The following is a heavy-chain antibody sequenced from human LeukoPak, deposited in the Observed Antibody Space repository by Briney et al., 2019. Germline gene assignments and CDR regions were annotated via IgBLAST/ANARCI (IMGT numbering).Heavy chain of an antibody. CDR2: IYSGGST. D-gene: IGHD3-22*01. CDR1: GFTVSSNY. Sequence: GGSLRLSCAASGFTVSSNYMSWVRQAPGKGLEWVSVIYSGGSTYYADSVKGRFTISRDNSKNTLYLQMSSLRAEDTAVYYCVRGVTYYYDTSGYYLDYWGQGTLVTVSS. J-gene: IGHJ4*02. CDR3: VRGVTYYYDTSGYYLDY. V-gene: IGHV3-66*01.